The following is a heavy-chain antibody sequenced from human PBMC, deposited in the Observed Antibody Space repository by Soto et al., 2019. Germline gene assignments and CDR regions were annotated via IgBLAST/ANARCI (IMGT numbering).Heavy chain of an antibody. J-gene: IGHJ4*02. CDR2: IFYDGRT. CDR1: GGSISSNS. CDR3: ASRDFGDSYFHY. V-gene: IGHV4-59*08. Sequence: SETLSLTCTVSGGSISSNSWNWIRQSPGRGLEWIGYIFYDGRTNYNPSLKSRVTVSVDTSKNQFSLKLTSVTAADTAVYYCASRDFGDSYFHYWGQGTLVTVSS. D-gene: IGHD4-17*01.